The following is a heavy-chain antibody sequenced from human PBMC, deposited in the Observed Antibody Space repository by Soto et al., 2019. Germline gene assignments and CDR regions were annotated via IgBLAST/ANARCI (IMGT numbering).Heavy chain of an antibody. CDR3: ARDVVGWGQYYYYYGMDV. CDR1: GFTVSSNY. D-gene: IGHD7-27*01. CDR2: IYSGGST. J-gene: IGHJ6*02. Sequence: EVQLVESGGGLVQPGGSLRLSCAASGFTVSSNYMSWLRQAPGKGLEWVSVIYSGGSTYYADSVKGRFTISRDNSKNTLYLQMNSLRAEDTAVYYCARDVVGWGQYYYYYGMDVWGQGTTVTVSS. V-gene: IGHV3-66*01.